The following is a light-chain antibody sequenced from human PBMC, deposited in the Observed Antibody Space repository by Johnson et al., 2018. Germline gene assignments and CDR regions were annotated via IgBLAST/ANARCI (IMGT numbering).Light chain of an antibody. CDR1: SSNIGNNY. CDR3: GPWDSSLTAGNV. J-gene: IGLJ1*01. Sequence: QSVLTQPPSVSAAPGQKVTISCSGTSSNIGNNYVSWYQHLPGTAPKVLIYENNKRPSGIPDRFSGSKSGTSATLGITGLQTGDEADYYCGPWDSSLTAGNVCGTGTKVTVL. V-gene: IGLV1-51*02. CDR2: ENN.